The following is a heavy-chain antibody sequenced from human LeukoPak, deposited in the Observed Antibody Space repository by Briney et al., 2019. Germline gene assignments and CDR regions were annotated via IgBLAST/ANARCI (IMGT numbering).Heavy chain of an antibody. CDR2: TSSSSSTI. J-gene: IGHJ6*02. Sequence: GGSLRLSCAPSGFTFSGYDMSWVRQAPGKGLEWVSYTSSSSSTIYYADSVKSRFTISRDNAKNSLYLQMNSLRAEDTAVYYCARLRYYGMDVWGQGTTVTVSS. CDR3: ARLRYYGMDV. CDR1: GFTFSGYD. V-gene: IGHV3-48*04.